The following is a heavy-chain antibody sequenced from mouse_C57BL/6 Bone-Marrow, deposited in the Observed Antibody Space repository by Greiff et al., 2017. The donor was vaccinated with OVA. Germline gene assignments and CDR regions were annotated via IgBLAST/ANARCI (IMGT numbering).Heavy chain of an antibody. CDR3: ARGGVYVWYFEV. D-gene: IGHD1-3*01. V-gene: IGHV1-81*01. J-gene: IGHJ1*03. Sequence: QVQLQQSGAELARPGASVKLSCKASGYTFTSYGISWVKQRTGQGLEWIGEIYPRSGNTYYNEKFKGKATLTADKSSSTAYMELRSLTSEDSAVYFCARGGVYVWYFEVGGTGTAVTVSA. CDR1: GYTFTSYG. CDR2: IYPRSGNT.